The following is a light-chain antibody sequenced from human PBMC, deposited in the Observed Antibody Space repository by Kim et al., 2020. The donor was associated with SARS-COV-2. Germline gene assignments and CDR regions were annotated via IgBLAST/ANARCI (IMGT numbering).Light chain of an antibody. J-gene: IGLJ3*02. CDR2: VNGDGSH. CDR1: SGHSTYT. CDR3: QTWGTGIMV. Sequence: ASVKLTCTLSSGHSTYTITWHQQQPQKSPRYLMKVNGDGSHSKGDGIPDRFSGSTSGAEYYLTISSLQSDDEADYYCQTWGTGIMVFGGGTQLTVL. V-gene: IGLV4-69*02.